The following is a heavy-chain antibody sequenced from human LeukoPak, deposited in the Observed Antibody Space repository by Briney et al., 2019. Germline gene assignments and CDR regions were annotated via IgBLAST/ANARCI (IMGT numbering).Heavy chain of an antibody. D-gene: IGHD3-22*01. CDR1: GFIFSNFA. V-gene: IGHV3-23*01. Sequence: GGSLRLSCGASGFIFSNFAMSWVRQAPGKGLEWVSSIRGGGAYPHYADSVKGRFTISRDNSKNTLYLQMNSLRAEDTAVYYCAREKDYYDSSGFDYWGQGTLVTVSS. CDR2: IRGGGAYP. J-gene: IGHJ4*02. CDR3: AREKDYYDSSGFDY.